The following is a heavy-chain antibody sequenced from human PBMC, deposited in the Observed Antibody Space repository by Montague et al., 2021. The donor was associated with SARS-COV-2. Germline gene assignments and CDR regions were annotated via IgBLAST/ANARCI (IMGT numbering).Heavy chain of an antibody. CDR2: FYSVGST. CDR1: GASVGSSD. V-gene: IGHV4-59*02. J-gene: IGHJ3*02. Sequence: SETLSLTCTVSGASVGSSDWYWIRQTPGKGLEWIGYFYSVGSTDYNPSLKIRATISRDTAKNQFSLKVRSVTAADTAVYYCARETMTADAFDIWGQGTMVTVSS. CDR3: ARETMTADAFDI. D-gene: IGHD1-14*01.